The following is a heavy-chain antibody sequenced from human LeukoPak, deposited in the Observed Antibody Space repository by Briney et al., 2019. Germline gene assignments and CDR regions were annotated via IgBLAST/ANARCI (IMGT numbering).Heavy chain of an antibody. D-gene: IGHD5-18*01. CDR2: IKQDGSEK. CDR1: GFTFSSYW. V-gene: IGHV3-7*01. CDR3: ARDRREIKLWPREYYYYYMDV. J-gene: IGHJ6*03. Sequence: GGSLRLSCAASGFTFSSYWMSWVRQAPGKGLEWVANIKQDGSEKYYVDSVKGRFTISRDNAKNSLDLQMNSLRAEDTAVYYCARDRREIKLWPREYYYYYMDVWGKGTTVTISS.